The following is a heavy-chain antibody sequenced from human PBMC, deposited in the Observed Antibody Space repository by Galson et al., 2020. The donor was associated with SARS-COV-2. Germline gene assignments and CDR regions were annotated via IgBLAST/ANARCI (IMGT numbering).Heavy chain of an antibody. J-gene: IGHJ4*02. CDR1: GFTFSSYG. Sequence: GGSLRLSCAASGFTFSSYGMHWVRQAPGKGLARVAVIWYDGSNKYYADSVKGRFTISRDNSKNTLYLQMNSLRAEDTAVYYCAREGAECSGGSCYRKYYFDYWGQGTLVTVSS. D-gene: IGHD2-15*01. V-gene: IGHV3-33*01. CDR2: IWYDGSNK. CDR3: AREGAECSGGSCYRKYYFDY.